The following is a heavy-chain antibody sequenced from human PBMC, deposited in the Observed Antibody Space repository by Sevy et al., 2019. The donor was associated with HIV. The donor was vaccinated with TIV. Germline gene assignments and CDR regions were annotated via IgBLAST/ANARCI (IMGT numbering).Heavy chain of an antibody. CDR1: GFIFSTYA. CDR3: AKGYCDGGSCPRDYYYYGMDV. V-gene: IGHV3-23*01. CDR2: ISRSGRST. D-gene: IGHD2-15*01. Sequence: GGSLRLPCAGSGFIFSTYAMTWVRQAPGKGLEWVSSISRSGRSTYSADSVEGRFTISRDNFKNTLYLQLSSLRVDDTAVYYCAKGYCDGGSCPRDYYYYGMDVWGQGTTVTVSS. J-gene: IGHJ6*02.